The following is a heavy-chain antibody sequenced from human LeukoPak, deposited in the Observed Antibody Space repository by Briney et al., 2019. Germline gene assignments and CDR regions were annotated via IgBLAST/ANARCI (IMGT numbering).Heavy chain of an antibody. CDR3: ARGREDNWFDP. J-gene: IGHJ5*02. D-gene: IGHD1-26*01. CDR1: GGSISSGGYY. V-gene: IGHV4-31*03. Sequence: SQTLSLTCTVSGGSISSGGYYWSWIRQHPGKGLEWIGYIYYSGSTYYNPSLKSRVTISVDTSKNQFSLKLSSVTAADTAVYYCARGREDNWFDPWGQRTLVTVSS. CDR2: IYYSGST.